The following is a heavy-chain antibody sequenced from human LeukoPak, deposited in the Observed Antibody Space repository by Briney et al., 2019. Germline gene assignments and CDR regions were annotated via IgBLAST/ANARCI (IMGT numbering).Heavy chain of an antibody. Sequence: SETLSLTCTVSGGSISSGDYYWSWIRQPPGKGLEWIGYIYYSGSTYYNPSLKSRVTLSVDTSKNQFSLKLSSVTAADTAVYYCARSSLYSSRRFFDYWGQGTLVTVSS. CDR3: ARSSLYSSRRFFDY. CDR2: IYYSGST. J-gene: IGHJ4*02. V-gene: IGHV4-30-4*08. D-gene: IGHD6-13*01. CDR1: GGSISSGDYY.